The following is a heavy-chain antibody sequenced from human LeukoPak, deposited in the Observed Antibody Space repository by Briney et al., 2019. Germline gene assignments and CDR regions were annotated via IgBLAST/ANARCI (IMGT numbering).Heavy chain of an antibody. CDR2: IYYSGST. J-gene: IGHJ4*02. V-gene: IGHV4-59*08. CDR3: ARGSGSYSYLFDY. D-gene: IGHD1-26*01. CDR1: GGSISSYY. Sequence: SETLSLTCTVSGGSISSYYWSWIRQPPGKGLEWIGCIYYSGSTNYNPSLKSRVTISVDTSKDQFSLKLSSVTAADTAVYYCARGSGSYSYLFDYWGQGTLVTVSS.